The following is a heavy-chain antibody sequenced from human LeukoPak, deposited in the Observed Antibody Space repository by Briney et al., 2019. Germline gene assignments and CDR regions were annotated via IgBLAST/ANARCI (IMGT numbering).Heavy chain of an antibody. CDR2: IYYSGST. CDR1: GGSISSGDYY. D-gene: IGHD4-17*01. J-gene: IGHJ3*02. V-gene: IGHV4-30-4*01. Sequence: PSQTLPLTCTVSGGSISSGDYYWSWIRQPPGKGLEWIGYIYYSGSTYYNPSLKSRVTISVDTSKNQFSLKLSSVTAADTAVYYCAREGYGDYQPEDAFDTWGQGTMVTVSS. CDR3: AREGYGDYQPEDAFDT.